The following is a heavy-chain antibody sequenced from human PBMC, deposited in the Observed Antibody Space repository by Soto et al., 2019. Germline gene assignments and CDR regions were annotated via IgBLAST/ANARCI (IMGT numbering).Heavy chain of an antibody. D-gene: IGHD6-19*01. CDR2: IIHIFGTA. CDR3: ARDYSSGYAFDI. J-gene: IGHJ3*02. CDR1: GGTFSSYA. Sequence: QVQLVQSGAEVTKPGSSVKVSCKASGGTFSSYAISWVRQAPGQGLVWMGGIIHIFGTANYAQKFQGRVPITADESTSTAYMELSSLRSEDTAVYLCARDYSSGYAFDIWGQGTMVTVSS. V-gene: IGHV1-69*01.